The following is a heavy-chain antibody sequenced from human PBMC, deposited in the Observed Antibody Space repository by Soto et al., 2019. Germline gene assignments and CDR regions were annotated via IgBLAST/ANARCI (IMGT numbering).Heavy chain of an antibody. Sequence: SCKASGYTFSSYGMHWVRQAPGKGLEWVAVISYDGSNKYYADSVKGRFTISRDNPKNTLYLQMNSLRAEDTAVYYCASRDYYDSSGYGYWGQGTLVTVSS. CDR3: ASRDYYDSSGYGY. V-gene: IGHV3-33*05. CDR1: GYTFSSYG. D-gene: IGHD3-22*01. J-gene: IGHJ4*02. CDR2: ISYDGSNK.